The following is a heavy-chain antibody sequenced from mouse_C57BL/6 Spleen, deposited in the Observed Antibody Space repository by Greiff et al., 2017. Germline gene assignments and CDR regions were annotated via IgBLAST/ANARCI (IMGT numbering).Heavy chain of an antibody. J-gene: IGHJ2*01. CDR2: IDPSDSYT. CDR1: GYTFTSYW. D-gene: IGHD2-12*01. V-gene: IGHV1-69*01. CDR3: ARRGPIAQYYCDY. Sequence: QVQLQQPGAELVMPGASVKLSCKASGYTFTSYWMHWVKQRPGQGLEWIGEIDPSDSYTNYNQKFKGKSTLTVDKSSSTAYMQLSSLTSEDSAVYYCARRGPIAQYYCDYWGQGNTLTVSS.